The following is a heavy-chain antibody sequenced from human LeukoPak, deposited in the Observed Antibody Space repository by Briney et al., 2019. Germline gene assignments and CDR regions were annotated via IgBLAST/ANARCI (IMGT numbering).Heavy chain of an antibody. J-gene: IGHJ5*02. CDR1: GFTVSSNY. CDR2: IYSGGNT. V-gene: IGHV3-66*01. Sequence: GGSLRLSCAASGFTVSSNYMSWVRQALGKGLEWVSVIYSGGNTYYADSVKGRFTISRDNSKNTLYLQMDSLRAEDTAVYYCASSYGGNSGWFDPWGQGTLVTVSS. CDR3: ASSYGGNSGWFDP. D-gene: IGHD4-23*01.